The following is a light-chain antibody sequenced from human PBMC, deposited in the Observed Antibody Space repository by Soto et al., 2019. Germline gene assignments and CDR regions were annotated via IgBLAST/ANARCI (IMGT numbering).Light chain of an antibody. V-gene: IGKV3-15*01. J-gene: IGKJ5*01. CDR2: GAS. CDR1: QSVSST. CDR3: QQYNNWSPIT. Sequence: EIMMTQSPATLSVSPGERATLSCRASQSVSSTLAWYQQKPGQAPRLLIYGASTRATGIPVRFSGSGSGTEFTLTISSLQSEDFAVYYCQQYNNWSPITFGQGTRLEIK.